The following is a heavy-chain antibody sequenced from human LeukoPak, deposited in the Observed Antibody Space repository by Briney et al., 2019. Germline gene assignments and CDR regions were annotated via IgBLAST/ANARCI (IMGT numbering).Heavy chain of an antibody. CDR2: ISGSGGST. CDR3: ANGGSYSYGWYHFDY. D-gene: IGHD5-18*01. CDR1: GFTFTSYA. V-gene: IGHV3-23*01. Sequence: QPGGSLRLSCAASGFTFTSYAMSWVRQAPGKGLEWVSAISGSGGSTYYADSVKGRFTISRDNSKNTLYLQMNSLRAEDTAVYYCANGGSYSYGWYHFDYWGQGTLVTVSS. J-gene: IGHJ4*02.